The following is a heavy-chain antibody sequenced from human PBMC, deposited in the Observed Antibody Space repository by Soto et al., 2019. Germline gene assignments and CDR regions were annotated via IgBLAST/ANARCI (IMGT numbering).Heavy chain of an antibody. CDR1: GFTFSDYT. J-gene: IGHJ5*02. CDR3: VRDNWFDP. CDR2: IRSISSDI. Sequence: GGSLRLSCAASGFTFSDYTMNWVRQAPGKGLEWVSSIRSISSDIYYADSVKGRFTISRDNAKNSLYLQMNSLRAEDTAVYYCVRDNWFDPWGQGTRVTVPS. V-gene: IGHV3-21*01.